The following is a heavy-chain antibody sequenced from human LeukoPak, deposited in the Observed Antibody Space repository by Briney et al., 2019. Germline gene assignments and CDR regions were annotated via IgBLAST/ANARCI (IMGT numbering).Heavy chain of an antibody. CDR1: GFTFSDYY. CDR3: ARDTEITMVRGVSEGGFDP. D-gene: IGHD3-10*01. J-gene: IGHJ5*02. Sequence: GGSLRLSCAASGFTFSDYYMSWIRQAPGKGLEWVSYISSSGSTIYYADSVKGRFTISRDNAKNSLYLQMNSLRAEGTAVYYCARDTEITMVRGVSEGGFDPWGQGTLVTVSS. V-gene: IGHV3-11*04. CDR2: ISSSGSTI.